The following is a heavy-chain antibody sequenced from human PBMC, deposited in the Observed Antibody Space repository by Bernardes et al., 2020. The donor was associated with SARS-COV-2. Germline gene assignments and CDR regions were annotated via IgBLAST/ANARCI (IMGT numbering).Heavy chain of an antibody. J-gene: IGHJ4*02. Sequence: GGSLRLSCAASGFTFSSYSMNWVRQAPGKGLEWVSSISSSSSYIYYADSVKGRFTISRDNAKNSLYLQMNSLRAEDTALYYCAKVKGGESYFDYWGQGTLVTVSS. CDR1: GFTFSSYS. CDR2: ISSSSSYI. V-gene: IGHV3-21*04. CDR3: AKVKGGESYFDY.